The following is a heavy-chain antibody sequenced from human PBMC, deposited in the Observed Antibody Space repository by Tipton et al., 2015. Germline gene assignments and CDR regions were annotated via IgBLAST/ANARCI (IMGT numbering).Heavy chain of an antibody. Sequence: TLSLTCSVSGDSINRYYWSWIRQPPGKGLEWIGSFFHSGNTFHNPSLRSRVIISVDTSKNQISLTVTSVTAADTAVYYCARSRYTVTPDSWGQGTLVTVSS. CDR1: GDSINRYY. V-gene: IGHV4-38-2*01. D-gene: IGHD4-17*01. J-gene: IGHJ4*02. CDR3: ARSRYTVTPDS. CDR2: FFHSGNT.